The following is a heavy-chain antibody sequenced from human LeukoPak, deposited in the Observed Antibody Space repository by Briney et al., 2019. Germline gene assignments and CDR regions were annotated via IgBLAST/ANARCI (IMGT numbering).Heavy chain of an antibody. D-gene: IGHD1-26*01. CDR3: ARGVEELHA. J-gene: IGHJ5*02. CDR2: IISIFGRA. CDR1: GDTFSSYA. V-gene: IGHV1-69*05. Sequence: GASVKVSCKASGDTFSSYAINWVRQAPGQGLEWMGVIISIFGRANYAQKFQGRVTIITDESTSTAYMELSSLRSEDTAVYYCARGVEELHAWGQGTLVTVSS.